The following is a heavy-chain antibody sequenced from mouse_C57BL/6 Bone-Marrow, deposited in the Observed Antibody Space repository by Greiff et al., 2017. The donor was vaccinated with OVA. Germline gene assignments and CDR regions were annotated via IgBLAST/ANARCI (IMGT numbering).Heavy chain of an antibody. CDR1: GFSFNTYA. CDR2: IRSKSNNYAT. Sequence: EVQVVESGGGLVQPKGSLKLSCAASGFSFNTYALNWVRQAPGRGLEWVARIRSKSNNYATYYADSVKDRFTISRDDSESMLYLQMNNLKTEDTAMYYCVGWDGAYRGQETLVTVSA. D-gene: IGHD4-1*01. J-gene: IGHJ3*01. CDR3: VGWDGAY. V-gene: IGHV10-1*01.